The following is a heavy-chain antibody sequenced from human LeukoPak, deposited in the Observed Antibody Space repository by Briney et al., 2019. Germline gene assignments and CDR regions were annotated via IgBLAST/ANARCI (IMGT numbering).Heavy chain of an antibody. CDR2: IYSGGST. CDR3: ARLYDSSGYYYRWNAFDI. D-gene: IGHD3-22*01. CDR1: GFTVSSNY. J-gene: IGHJ3*02. V-gene: IGHV3-53*01. Sequence: PGGSLRLSCAASGFTVSSNYMSWVRQAPGKGLEWVSVIYSGGSTYYADSVKGRFTISRDNSKNTLYLQMNSLRAEDTAVYYCARLYDSSGYYYRWNAFDIWGQGTMVTVSS.